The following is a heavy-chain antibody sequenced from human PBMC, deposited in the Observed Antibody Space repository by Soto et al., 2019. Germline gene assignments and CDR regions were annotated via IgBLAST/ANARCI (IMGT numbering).Heavy chain of an antibody. CDR1: GFIFSSYA. CDR3: ARGYSSGWYHPGDY. Sequence: GGSLRLSCAASGFIFSSYAMSWVRQAPGKGLEWVSVIGAGSDYTYYADSVKGRFTISRDNSKNTLYLQMNNLRAEDTAVYYCARGYSSGWYHPGDYWGQGTVVTVSS. CDR2: IGAGSDYT. J-gene: IGHJ4*02. D-gene: IGHD6-19*01. V-gene: IGHV3-23*01.